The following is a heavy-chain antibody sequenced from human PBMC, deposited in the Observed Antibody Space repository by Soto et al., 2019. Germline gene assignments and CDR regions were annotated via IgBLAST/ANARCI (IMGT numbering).Heavy chain of an antibody. V-gene: IGHV3-23*01. D-gene: IGHD4-17*01. CDR2: ISGSGGST. CDR3: AKGRKDYGDYVAAFFQH. Sequence: GGSLRLSCAASGFTFSSYAMSWVRQAPGKGLEWVSAISGSGGSTYYADSVKGRFTISRDNSKNTLYLQMNSLRAEDTAVYYCAKGRKDYGDYVAAFFQHWGQGTLVTVS. J-gene: IGHJ1*01. CDR1: GFTFSSYA.